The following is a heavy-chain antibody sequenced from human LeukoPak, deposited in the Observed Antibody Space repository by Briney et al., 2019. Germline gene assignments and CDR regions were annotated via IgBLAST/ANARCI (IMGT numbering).Heavy chain of an antibody. CDR1: GGTFSSYA. Sequence: SVKVSCKASGGTFSSYAISWVRQAPGQGLEWMGGIIPIFGTANYAQKFQGRVTITTDESTSTAYMELSSLRSEDTAVYYCARALSTYGGGDCYSGGLWYWGQGTLVTVTS. CDR2: IIPIFGTA. D-gene: IGHD2-21*02. V-gene: IGHV1-69*05. CDR3: ARALSTYGGGDCYSGGLWY. J-gene: IGHJ4*02.